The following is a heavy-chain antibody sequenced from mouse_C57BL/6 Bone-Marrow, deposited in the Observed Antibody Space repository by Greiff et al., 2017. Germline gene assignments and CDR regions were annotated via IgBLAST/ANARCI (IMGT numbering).Heavy chain of an antibody. J-gene: IGHJ2*01. CDR2: IDPSDSYT. V-gene: IGHV1-59*01. Sequence: QVQLQQPGAELVRPGTSVKLSCEASGYTFTSYWMHWVKQRPGQGLEWIGVIDPSDSYTNYNQKFKGKATLTVDTSSSTAYMQLSSLTSEDSAVYYCAREGFPDYWGQGTTLTVSS. CDR1: GYTFTSYW. CDR3: AREGFPDY.